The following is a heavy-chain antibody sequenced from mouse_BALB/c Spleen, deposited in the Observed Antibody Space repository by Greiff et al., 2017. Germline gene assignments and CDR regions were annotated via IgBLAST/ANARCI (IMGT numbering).Heavy chain of an antibody. D-gene: IGHD2-3*01. CDR1: GFTFSSYA. Sequence: EVKVEESGGGLVKPGGSLKLSCAASGFTFSSYAMSWVRQSPEKRLEWVAEISSGGSYTYYPDTVTGRFTISRDNAKNTLYLEMSSLRSEDTAMYYCARDDGYPFAYWGQGTLVTVSA. CDR2: ISSGGSYT. V-gene: IGHV5-9-4*01. J-gene: IGHJ3*01. CDR3: ARDDGYPFAY.